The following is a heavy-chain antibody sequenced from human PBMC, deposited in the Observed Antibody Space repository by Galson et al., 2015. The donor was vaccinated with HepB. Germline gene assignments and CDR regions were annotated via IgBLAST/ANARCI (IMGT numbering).Heavy chain of an antibody. CDR3: ARDERRTAVAGTVDY. CDR1: GFTFSNAW. J-gene: IGHJ4*02. D-gene: IGHD6-19*01. V-gene: IGHV3-15*01. Sequence: SLRLSCAASGFTFSNAWMSWVRQAPGKGLEWVGRIKSKTDGGTTDYAAPVKGRFTISRDNSKNTLYLQMNSLRAEDTAVYYCARDERRTAVAGTVDYWGQRTLVTVSS. CDR2: IKSKTDGGTT.